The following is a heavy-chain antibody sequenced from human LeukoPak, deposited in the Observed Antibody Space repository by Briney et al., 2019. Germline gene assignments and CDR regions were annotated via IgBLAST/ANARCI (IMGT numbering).Heavy chain of an antibody. D-gene: IGHD2-2*01. CDR2: INHSGST. J-gene: IGHJ5*02. CDR1: GGSFSGYY. CDR3: AIHIVVVPAAKKKNWFDP. Sequence: SETLSLTCAVYGGSFSGYYWSWIRQPPGKGLEWIGEINHSGSTNYNPSLKSRVTISVDTSKNQFSLKLSSVTAADTAVYYCAIHIVVVPAAKKKNWFDPWGRGTLVTVSS. V-gene: IGHV4-34*01.